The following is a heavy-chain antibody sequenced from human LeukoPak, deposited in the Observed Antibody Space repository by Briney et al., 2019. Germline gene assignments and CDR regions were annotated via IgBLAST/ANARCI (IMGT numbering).Heavy chain of an antibody. Sequence: SETLSLTCTVSGGSISSGSYYWSWIRQPPGKGLVWIGYIHYSGSTNYNPSLKSRVTVSVDTSNNQFSLKLSSVTAADTAVYYCARVSWFPGTSYYYMDVWGKGTTVTVSS. D-gene: IGHD1-1*01. V-gene: IGHV4-61*01. CDR2: IHYSGST. CDR3: ARVSWFPGTSYYYMDV. CDR1: GGSISSGSYY. J-gene: IGHJ6*03.